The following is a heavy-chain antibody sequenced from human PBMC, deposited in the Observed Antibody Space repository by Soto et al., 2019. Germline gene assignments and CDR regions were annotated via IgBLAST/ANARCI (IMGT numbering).Heavy chain of an antibody. J-gene: IGHJ5*02. CDR1: GASISSGSYY. CDR3: ARQRITMIVVVINNWFDP. D-gene: IGHD3-22*01. V-gene: IGHV4-39*01. CDR2: VYYSGST. Sequence: PSETLSLTCTVSGASISSGSYYWGWIRQPPGKGLEWIGSVYYSGSTYYNPSLKSRVTISVDTSKNQSSLKLSSVTAADTAVYYCARQRITMIVVVINNWFDPWGQGTLVTVSS.